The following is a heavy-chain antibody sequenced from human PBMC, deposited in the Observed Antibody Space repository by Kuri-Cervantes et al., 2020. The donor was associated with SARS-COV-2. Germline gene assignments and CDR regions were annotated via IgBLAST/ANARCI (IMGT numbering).Heavy chain of an antibody. J-gene: IGHJ6*02. CDR1: GGTFSSYG. V-gene: IGHV1-69*05. CDR2: IIPIFGTA. Sequence: SVKVSCKASGGTFSSYGISWARQAPGKDLEWMGGIIPIFGTANFAQKFQGRVTMTRDTSTSTVYMELSSLRSEDTAVYYCARDLNCSSTSCSYVGVYYYYGMDVWGQGTTVTVSS. D-gene: IGHD2-2*01. CDR3: ARDLNCSSTSCSYVGVYYYYGMDV.